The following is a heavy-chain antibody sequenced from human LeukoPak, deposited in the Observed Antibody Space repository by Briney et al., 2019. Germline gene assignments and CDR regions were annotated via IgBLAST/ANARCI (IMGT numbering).Heavy chain of an antibody. D-gene: IGHD3-3*01. J-gene: IGHJ4*02. Sequence: ASVKVSCKASGYTFTGYYMHWVRQAPGQGLEWMGWINPNSGGTNYAQKFQGRVTMTRDTSISTAYMELSRLRSDDTAVYYCARDQTFGVEHFDYWGQGTLVTVSS. V-gene: IGHV1-2*02. CDR1: GYTFTGYY. CDR2: INPNSGGT. CDR3: ARDQTFGVEHFDY.